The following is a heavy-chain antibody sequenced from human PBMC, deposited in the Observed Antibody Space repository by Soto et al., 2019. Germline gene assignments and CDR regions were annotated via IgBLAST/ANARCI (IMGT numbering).Heavy chain of an antibody. Sequence: QVPLKQWGAGLLKPSETLSLTCAVYGGSFSGYYWTWIRQPPGKGLEWIGEVNHSGSTNYNPSLGSRVTISADSSKNQFYLKLWSVTAADTAVYFCARGISTTQTFHGGAPDKYYFDSWGQGTPVTVSS. D-gene: IGHD2-2*01. V-gene: IGHV4-34*01. CDR3: ARGISTTQTFHGGAPDKYYFDS. CDR1: GGSFSGYY. J-gene: IGHJ4*02. CDR2: VNHSGST.